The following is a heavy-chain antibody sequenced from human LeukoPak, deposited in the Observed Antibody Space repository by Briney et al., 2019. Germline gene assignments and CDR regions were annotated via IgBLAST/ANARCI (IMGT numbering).Heavy chain of an antibody. CDR1: GFTFNTHS. J-gene: IGHJ4*02. V-gene: IGHV3-48*01. D-gene: IGHD4-11*01. Sequence: GGSLGLSCAVSGFTFNTHSMKWVRQAPGKGLEWIAYISRGIGTIHYADSVKGRFTISRDNAKNTLYLQMNSLRAEDTAVYYCARDVEGGTTAYFDYWGQGTLVTVSS. CDR2: ISRGIGTI. CDR3: ARDVEGGTTAYFDY.